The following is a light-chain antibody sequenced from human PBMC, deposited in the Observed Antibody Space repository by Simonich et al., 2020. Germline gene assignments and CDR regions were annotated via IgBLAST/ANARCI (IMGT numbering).Light chain of an antibody. CDR2: KES. CDR3: QQYNSYSWT. J-gene: IGKJ1*01. V-gene: IGKV1-5*03. Sequence: DIQMTQSPSTLSASVGARVTITCRASQSISSWLNWYQQKPGEAPKLLIYKESSLERGVPSRFSGSGSGTEFTLTISSLQPDDFATYYCQQYNSYSWTFGQGTKVEIK. CDR1: QSISSW.